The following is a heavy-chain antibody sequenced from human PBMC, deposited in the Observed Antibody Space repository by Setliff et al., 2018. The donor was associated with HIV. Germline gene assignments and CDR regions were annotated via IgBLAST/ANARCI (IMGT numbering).Heavy chain of an antibody. CDR2: INSDGTST. CDR1: GFTFSTYW. J-gene: IGHJ4*02. V-gene: IGHV3-74*01. D-gene: IGHD1-26*01. CDR3: ATWQGYSGSSRAFDY. Sequence: GGSLRLSCAASGFTFSTYWMHWVRQAPGKGLVWVSRINSDGTSTSYADSVKGRFTISRDNAKNTLYLQMNSLRAEDTAVYYCATWQGYSGSSRAFDYWGQGRLVTVSS.